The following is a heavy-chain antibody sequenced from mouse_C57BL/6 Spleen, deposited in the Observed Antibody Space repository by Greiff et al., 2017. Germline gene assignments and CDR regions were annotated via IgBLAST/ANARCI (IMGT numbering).Heavy chain of an antibody. CDR1: GYTFTSYW. CDR2: INPSNGGT. J-gene: IGHJ2*01. D-gene: IGHD2-3*01. CDR3: ARGGYSRALYFDY. V-gene: IGHV1-53*01. Sequence: QVQLQQPGTELVKPGASVKLSCKASGYTFTSYWMQWVKQRPGQGLEWIGNINPSNGGTNYNEKFKSKATLTVDKSSSTAYMQLSSLTSEDSAVYYCARGGYSRALYFDYWGQGTTLTVSS.